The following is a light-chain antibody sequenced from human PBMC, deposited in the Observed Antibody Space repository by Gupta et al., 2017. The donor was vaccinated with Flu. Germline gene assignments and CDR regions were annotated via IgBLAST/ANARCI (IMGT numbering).Light chain of an antibody. CDR1: SSDIGGYNW. Sequence: SIPIPCTGTSSDIGGYNWVAWYQQPPGTAPKLLCSDVSNRPSGVSNRCAGSKSGTTALLTISGLQAEDDAYYFCSSYTDISLWVFGGGTKLTVL. V-gene: IGLV2-14*03. J-gene: IGLJ3*02. CDR3: SSYTDISLWV. CDR2: DVS.